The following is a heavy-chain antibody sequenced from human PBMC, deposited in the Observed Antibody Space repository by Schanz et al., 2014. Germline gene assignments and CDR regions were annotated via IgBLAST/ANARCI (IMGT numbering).Heavy chain of an antibody. CDR3: SRGYSGYPHFDY. Sequence: QVQLVQSGSELKKPGASVKVSCKASGYTFAMYDMNWVRQAPGQGLEWMGWINTNTANPTYAQGFTGRFVYTLDASVTTAYLEISSLKAEDTAVYYCSRGYSGYPHFDYWGQGALVTVPS. CDR1: GYTFAMYD. J-gene: IGHJ4*02. V-gene: IGHV7-4-1*02. D-gene: IGHD5-12*01. CDR2: INTNTANP.